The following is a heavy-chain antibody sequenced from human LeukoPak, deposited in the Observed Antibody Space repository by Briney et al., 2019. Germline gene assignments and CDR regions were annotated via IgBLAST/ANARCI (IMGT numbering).Heavy chain of an antibody. D-gene: IGHD2-15*01. CDR3: ASFGYCSGGSCYDYFDY. Sequence: SETLSLTCAVYGVSFSGYYWSWIRQPPGKGLEWIGEINHSGSTNYNPSLKSRVTISVDTSKNQFSLKLSSVTAADTAVYYCASFGYCSGGSCYDYFDYWGQGTLVTVSS. CDR2: INHSGST. V-gene: IGHV4-34*01. CDR1: GVSFSGYY. J-gene: IGHJ4*02.